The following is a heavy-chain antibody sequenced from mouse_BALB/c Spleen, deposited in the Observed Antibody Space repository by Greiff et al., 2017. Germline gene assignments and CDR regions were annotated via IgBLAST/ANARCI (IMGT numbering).Heavy chain of an antibody. J-gene: IGHJ2*01. CDR3: RYDYDGTADY. V-gene: IGHV1-5*01. CDR1: GYTFTSYW. Sequence: VQLKESGTVLARPGASVKMSCKASGYTFTSYWMHWVKQRPGQGLEWIGAIYPGNSDTSYNQKFKGKAKLTAVTSTSTAYMELSSLTNEDSAVYYCRYDYDGTADYWGQGTTLTVSS. D-gene: IGHD2-4*01. CDR2: IYPGNSDT.